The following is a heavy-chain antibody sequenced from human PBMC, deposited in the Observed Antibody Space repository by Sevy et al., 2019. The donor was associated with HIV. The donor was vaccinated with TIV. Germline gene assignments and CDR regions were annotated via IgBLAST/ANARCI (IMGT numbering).Heavy chain of an antibody. J-gene: IGHJ6*02. D-gene: IGHD3-22*01. CDR1: GFTFSTYA. Sequence: GGSLRLSCAASGFTFSTYAMSWVRQAPGKGLEWVSVISGSGGDTYYADSVKGRFTISRDNSKNTLYLQMNSLIAEDTTVYYCAKEAYYYDSSGYSMSQWYYGMDVWGQGTTVTVSS. CDR2: ISGSGGDT. CDR3: AKEAYYYDSSGYSMSQWYYGMDV. V-gene: IGHV3-23*01.